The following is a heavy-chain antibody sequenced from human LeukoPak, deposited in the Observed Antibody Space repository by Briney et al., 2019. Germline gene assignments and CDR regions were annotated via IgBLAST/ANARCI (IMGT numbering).Heavy chain of an antibody. CDR3: AREVISIPSYFDS. J-gene: IGHJ4*02. CDR2: FYRGDTT. Sequence: GGSLRRSCAASGFSVSSSYMYWVRQAPGKGLEWVSFFYRGDTTYYAESVRGRFTISRDNSKNTLYLLMNSLISEDTAVYYCAREVISIPSYFDSWGQGTLVTVSS. D-gene: IGHD2-21*01. V-gene: IGHV3-53*01. CDR1: GFSVSSSY.